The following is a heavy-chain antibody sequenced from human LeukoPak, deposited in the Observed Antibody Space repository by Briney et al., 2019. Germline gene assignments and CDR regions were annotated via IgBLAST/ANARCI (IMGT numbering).Heavy chain of an antibody. Sequence: GGSLRLSCAASGFTFSSYGMHWVRQAPGKGLEWVAVISYDGSNKYYADSVKGRFTISRDNSKNTLHLQMNSLRAEDTAVYYCAKDPPPHLGVIYWGQGTLVTVSS. J-gene: IGHJ4*02. CDR2: ISYDGSNK. CDR3: AKDPPPHLGVIY. CDR1: GFTFSSYG. V-gene: IGHV3-30*18. D-gene: IGHD2-21*01.